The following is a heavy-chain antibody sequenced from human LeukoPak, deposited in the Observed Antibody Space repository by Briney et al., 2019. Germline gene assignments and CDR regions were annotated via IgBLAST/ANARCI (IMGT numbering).Heavy chain of an antibody. CDR3: AKFGGIAVAGTVY. V-gene: IGHV3-48*03. CDR2: ISSSGSTI. Sequence: GGSLRLSCAASGFTFSSYEMNWVRQAPGKGLEWVSYISSSGSTIYYADSVKGRFTISRDNSKNTLYLQMNSLRAEDTAVYYCAKFGGIAVAGTVYWGQGTLVTVSS. D-gene: IGHD6-19*01. CDR1: GFTFSSYE. J-gene: IGHJ4*02.